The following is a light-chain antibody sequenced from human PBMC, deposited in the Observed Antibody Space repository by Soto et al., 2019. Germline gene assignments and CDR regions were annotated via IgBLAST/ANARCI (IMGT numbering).Light chain of an antibody. CDR1: SSDVGAYNY. J-gene: IGLJ2*01. Sequence: QSALTQPASVSGSPGQSITISCTGTSSDVGAYNYVSWYQQYPGKAPKLMIYEVSNRPSGVANRLSGSKSGNTASLTISGLQADDEADYYCISYRTSSALVFGGGTKLTVL. CDR3: ISYRTSSALV. V-gene: IGLV2-14*03. CDR2: EVS.